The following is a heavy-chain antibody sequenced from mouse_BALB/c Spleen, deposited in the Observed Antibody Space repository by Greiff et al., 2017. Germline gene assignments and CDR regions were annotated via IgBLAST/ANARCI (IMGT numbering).Heavy chain of an antibody. CDR2: IWSGGST. CDR1: GFSLTSYG. CDR3: ARNQGLYYRYSWFAY. D-gene: IGHD2-14*01. V-gene: IGHV2-2*02. Sequence: QVQLKESGPGLVQPSQSLSITCTVSGFSLTSYGVHWVRQSPGKGLEWLGVIWSGGSTDYNAAFISRLSISKDNSKSQVFFKMNSLQANDTAIYYCARNQGLYYRYSWFAYWGQGTLVTVSA. J-gene: IGHJ3*01.